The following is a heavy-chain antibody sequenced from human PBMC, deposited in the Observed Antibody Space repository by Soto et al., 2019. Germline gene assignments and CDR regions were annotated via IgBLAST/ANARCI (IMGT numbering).Heavy chain of an antibody. Sequence: SDTLSLTCAVSGGSISSRNWWSWVRQPPGKGLELIGEVCHGGSTSYNPSLKSRVTMSVDKSNGQFSRKLTSVPAADTAVYHCASRGVKCVSTPFYLGDWGQGTLVT. V-gene: IGHV4-4*02. CDR3: ASRGVKCVSTPFYLGD. J-gene: IGHJ1*01. D-gene: IGHD7-27*01. CDR2: VCHGGST. CDR1: GGSISSRNW.